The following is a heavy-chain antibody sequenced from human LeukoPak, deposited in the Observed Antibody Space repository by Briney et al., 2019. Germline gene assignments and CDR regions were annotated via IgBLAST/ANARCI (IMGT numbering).Heavy chain of an antibody. CDR1: GGSINSGSYY. J-gene: IGHJ4*02. CDR2: VYYSGTT. V-gene: IGHV4-39*01. D-gene: IGHD6-6*01. CDR3: ATTLYSRSCFDY. Sequence: SETLSLTCTVSGGSINSGSYYWGWIRQPPGKGLEWIGSVYYSGTTYYNPSLKSRVTMSVDTSKNQFSLQLSSVTAADTAIYYCATTLYSRSCFDYWGQGTLVTVSS.